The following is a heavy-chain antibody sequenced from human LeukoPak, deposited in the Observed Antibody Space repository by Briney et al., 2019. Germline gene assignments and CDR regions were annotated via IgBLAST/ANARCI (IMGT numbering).Heavy chain of an antibody. Sequence: SETLSQTFAVYGGSHSGYYWSGIRPPPGKGLAGIGYIYDSGCTKYIPSLKSRVTISVDTSKNQFSLKLSSVTAADKAIYYCARRRAHYYDSSGYYSRPQKTFDIWGQGTMVTVSS. CDR1: GGSHSGYY. CDR2: IYDSGCT. D-gene: IGHD3-22*01. J-gene: IGHJ3*02. V-gene: IGHV4-34*01. CDR3: ARRRAHYYDSSGYYSRPQKTFDI.